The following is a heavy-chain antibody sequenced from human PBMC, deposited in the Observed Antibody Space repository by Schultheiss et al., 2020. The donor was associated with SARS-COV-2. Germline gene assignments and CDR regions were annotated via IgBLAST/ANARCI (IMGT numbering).Heavy chain of an antibody. CDR1: GFTFNNYA. Sequence: GGSLRLSCAASGFTFNNYAMHWVRQAPGKGLEWVAVIWYDGSNKYYADSVKGRFTISRDNSKNTLYLQMNSLRAEDTAVYYCARDGAGFGLDVWGQGTTVTVSS. CDR3: ARDGAGFGLDV. CDR2: IWYDGSNK. D-gene: IGHD3-10*01. J-gene: IGHJ6*02. V-gene: IGHV3-30*07.